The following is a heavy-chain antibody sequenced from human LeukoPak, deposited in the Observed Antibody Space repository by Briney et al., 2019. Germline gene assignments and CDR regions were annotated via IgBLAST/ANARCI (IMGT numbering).Heavy chain of an antibody. D-gene: IGHD4-17*01. CDR2: IYYSGRT. CDR3: ARYDDYILSFDY. V-gene: IGHV4-39*07. Sequence: PSETLSLTCNVSGGSISSSGYYWGWIRQPPGKGLEWIGNIYYSGRTYYNPSLKSHVTISLDTSKNQFSLRLSSVTAADTAVCYCARYDDYILSFDYWGQGTLVTVSS. J-gene: IGHJ4*02. CDR1: GGSISSSGYY.